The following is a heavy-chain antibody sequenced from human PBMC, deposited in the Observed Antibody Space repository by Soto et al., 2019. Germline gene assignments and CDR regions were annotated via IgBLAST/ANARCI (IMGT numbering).Heavy chain of an antibody. CDR3: AEEGRFSGWFDL. D-gene: IGHD6-19*01. CDR1: GGSISSYF. J-gene: IGHJ2*01. CDR2: IYNSGST. Sequence: QVQLQESGPGLVKPSETLSLTCTVSGGSISSYFWSWLRQPPGKGLEWIGYIYNSGSTNYNPSLKSRVTISVDTSKNQFSLKLTSVTAADTAVYYCAEEGRFSGWFDLWGRGTLVTVSS. V-gene: IGHV4-59*01.